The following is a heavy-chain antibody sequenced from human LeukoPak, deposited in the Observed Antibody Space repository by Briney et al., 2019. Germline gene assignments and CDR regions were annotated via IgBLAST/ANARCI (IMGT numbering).Heavy chain of an antibody. CDR1: GFTFSSHS. V-gene: IGHV3-21*01. D-gene: IGHD1-1*01. CDR3: ARGFWNDGRANFDY. Sequence: GALKLSCAAFGFTFSSHSMNRVRQGPGEGLGWVSSISSSSSYIYYADSVKGRFTISRDNAKNSLYLQMNSLRAEDTAVYYCARGFWNDGRANFDYWGQGTLVTVSS. CDR2: ISSSSSYI. J-gene: IGHJ4*02.